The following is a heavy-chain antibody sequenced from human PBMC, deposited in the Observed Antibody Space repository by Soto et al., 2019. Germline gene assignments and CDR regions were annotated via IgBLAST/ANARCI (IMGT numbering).Heavy chain of an antibody. J-gene: IGHJ2*01. CDR3: SRPRGDCSGSSCYSLDL. CDR2: IRSKANNYAT. CDR1: GFTFSGSA. Sequence: EVQLVESGGGLVQPGGSLKLSCAASGFTFSGSAMHWVRQASGKGLEWVGHIRSKANNYATAYAASVKGRFTISRDDSKNTAYLQMNTLKTEDTAVYCCSRPRGDCSGSSCYSLDLWGRGTLVTVSS. D-gene: IGHD2-15*01. V-gene: IGHV3-73*01.